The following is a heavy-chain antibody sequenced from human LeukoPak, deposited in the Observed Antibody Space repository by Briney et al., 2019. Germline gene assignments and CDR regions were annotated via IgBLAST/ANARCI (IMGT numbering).Heavy chain of an antibody. Sequence: GGSLRLSCAASGFTFSTYAMGWVRQAPGKGLEWVSAISGGGDNTYYADSVKGRFTISRDNSKNTLYLQMNSLRAEDTAVYYCAKKSGYYDSSGYYYPGGFQHWGQGTLVIVSS. V-gene: IGHV3-23*01. CDR2: ISGGGDNT. CDR1: GFTFSTYA. CDR3: AKKSGYYDSSGYYYPGGFQH. D-gene: IGHD3-22*01. J-gene: IGHJ1*01.